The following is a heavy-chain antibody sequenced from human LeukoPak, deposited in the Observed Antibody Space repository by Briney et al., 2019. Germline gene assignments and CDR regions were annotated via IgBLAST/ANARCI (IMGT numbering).Heavy chain of an antibody. CDR1: GYTFTGYY. Sequence: ASVKVSCEASGYTFTGYYMHWVRQAPGQGLEWMGWINPSSGGTNYAQKFQGRVTMTRDTSISTAYMELSRLRSDDTAVYYCAREATTFAFDIWGQGTMVTVSS. D-gene: IGHD1-26*01. V-gene: IGHV1-2*02. CDR3: AREATTFAFDI. CDR2: INPSSGGT. J-gene: IGHJ3*02.